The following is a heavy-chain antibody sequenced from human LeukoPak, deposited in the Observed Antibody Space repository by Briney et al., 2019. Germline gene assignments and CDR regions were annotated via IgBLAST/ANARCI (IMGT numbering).Heavy chain of an antibody. Sequence: GGSLRLSCVASGFTFSDSAIHWVRQPSGKGLEWIGHMDKETNLYATALAASVKGRFTVSRDDSKNTAYLHMNSLKTEDTALYYCTRHSGTYNWFDPWGQGTLVTVSS. CDR2: MDKETNLYAT. CDR3: TRHSGTYNWFDP. V-gene: IGHV3-73*01. J-gene: IGHJ5*02. D-gene: IGHD1-26*01. CDR1: GFTFSDSA.